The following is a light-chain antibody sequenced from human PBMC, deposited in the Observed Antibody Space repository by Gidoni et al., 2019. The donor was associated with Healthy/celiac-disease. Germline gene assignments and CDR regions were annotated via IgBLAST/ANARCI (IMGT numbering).Light chain of an antibody. CDR3: QQYNSYPYT. V-gene: IGKV1-5*03. CDR2: KAS. Sequence: DIQITQSPSTLSASVGDRVTITCRASQSVSDWLAWYQQKQGKAPNLLIYKASNLESGVPSRFSGSGSGTEFTLTIGSLQPEDFATYYCQQYNSYPYTFGQGTNLEI. J-gene: IGKJ2*01. CDR1: QSVSDW.